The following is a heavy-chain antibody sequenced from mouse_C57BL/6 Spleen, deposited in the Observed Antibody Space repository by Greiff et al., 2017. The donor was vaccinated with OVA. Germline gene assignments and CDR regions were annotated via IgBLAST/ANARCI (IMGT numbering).Heavy chain of an antibody. CDR2: FYPGSGSI. CDR3: ARHEDGYYYGSSPFAY. D-gene: IGHD1-1*01. CDR1: GYTFTEYT. J-gene: IGHJ3*01. V-gene: IGHV1-62-2*01. Sequence: QVQLKESGAELVKPGASVKLSCKASGYTFTEYTIHWVKQRSGQGLEWIGWFYPGSGSIKYNEKFKDKATLTADKSSSTVYMELSRLTAEDSAVYFCARHEDGYYYGSSPFAYWGQGTLVTVSA.